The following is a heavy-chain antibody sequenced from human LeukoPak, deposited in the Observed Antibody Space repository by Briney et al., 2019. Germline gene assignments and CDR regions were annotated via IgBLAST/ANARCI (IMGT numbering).Heavy chain of an antibody. CDR2: INHSGGT. V-gene: IGHV4-34*01. CDR3: ARIVYYDSSGYFYHFDY. J-gene: IGHJ4*02. D-gene: IGHD3-22*01. CDR1: GGSFSGYY. Sequence: SETLSLTCAVYGGSFSGYYWSWIRQPPGKGLEWIGEINHSGGTNYNPSLKSRVTISVDTSKNQFSLKLSSVTAADTAVYYCARIVYYDSSGYFYHFDYWGQGTLVTVSS.